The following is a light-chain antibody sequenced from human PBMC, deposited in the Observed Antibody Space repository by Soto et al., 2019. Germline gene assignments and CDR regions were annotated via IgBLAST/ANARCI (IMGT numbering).Light chain of an antibody. CDR2: GAS. CDR1: QSVSSSY. J-gene: IGKJ3*01. CDR3: QQYGSSLFT. Sequence: EIVLTQSPGTLSLSPGERATLSCRASQSVSSSYLAWYQQKPGQAPRLLIYGASSRATGIPYRFSGSGSGTEFTLTISRLQPDDLAVYYCQQYGSSLFTFGPGTKVDIK. V-gene: IGKV3-20*01.